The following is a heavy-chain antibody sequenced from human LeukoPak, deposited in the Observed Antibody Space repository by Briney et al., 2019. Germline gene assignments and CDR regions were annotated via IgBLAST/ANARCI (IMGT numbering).Heavy chain of an antibody. CDR1: GYSFTNYW. V-gene: IGHV5-51*01. D-gene: IGHD6-13*01. CDR2: IYPGDSDT. J-gene: IGHJ4*02. CDR3: AMTSRWYQGFDY. Sequence: ESPKISWQGLGYSFTNYWIGRVRQVPGKGMGWVGIIYPGDSDTRYSPSFQGQVTISADKSISTAYLQWSSLKASDTAMYYCAMTSRWYQGFDYWGQGTLVTVSS.